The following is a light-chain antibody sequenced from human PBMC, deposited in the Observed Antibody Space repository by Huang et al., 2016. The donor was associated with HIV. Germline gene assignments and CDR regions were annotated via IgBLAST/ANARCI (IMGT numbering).Light chain of an antibody. J-gene: IGKJ1*01. Sequence: EIVMTPSPATLSVSPGERATLSCRASQTVNSNLAWYQHKTGQAPRLLIYGASPRATGVPSRFSGSGSVTKFTLTISSLQSEDFAVYYCQQYNNWLAFGQGTKVEIK. CDR3: QQYNNWLA. CDR1: QTVNSN. V-gene: IGKV3-15*01. CDR2: GAS.